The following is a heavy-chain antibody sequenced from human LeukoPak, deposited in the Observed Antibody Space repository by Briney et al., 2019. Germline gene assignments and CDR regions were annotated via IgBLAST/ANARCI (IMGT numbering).Heavy chain of an antibody. CDR2: ISSSGSTI. CDR3: AELGITMIGGV. D-gene: IGHD3-10*02. J-gene: IGHJ6*04. Sequence: PGGSLRLSSAASGFTFSSYKMNWVRQAPGKGLEWVSYISSSGSTIYYADSVKGRFTISRDNAKNSLYLQMNSLRAEDTAVYYCAELGITMIGGVWGKGTTVTISS. CDR1: GFTFSSYK. V-gene: IGHV3-48*03.